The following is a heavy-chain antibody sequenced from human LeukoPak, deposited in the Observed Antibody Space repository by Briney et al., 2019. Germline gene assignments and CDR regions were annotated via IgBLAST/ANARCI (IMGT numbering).Heavy chain of an antibody. CDR3: AAGGPGDWFDP. CDR1: GYSISSGYY. V-gene: IGHV4-38-2*01. J-gene: IGHJ5*02. D-gene: IGHD3-10*01. CDR2: IYHSGST. Sequence: PSETLSLTCAVSGYSISSGYYWGWIRQPPGKGLEWIGSIYHSGSTYYNPFLKSRVTISVDTSKNQFSLKLSSVTAADTAVYYCAAGGPGDWFDPWGQGTLVTVS.